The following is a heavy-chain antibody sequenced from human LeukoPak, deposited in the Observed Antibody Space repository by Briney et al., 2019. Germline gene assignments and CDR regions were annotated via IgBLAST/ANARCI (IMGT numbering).Heavy chain of an antibody. D-gene: IGHD1-26*01. J-gene: IGHJ4*02. CDR1: GFTFDDYG. V-gene: IGHV3-20*04. CDR2: IYWNGGGS. Sequence: GGSLRLSCSASGFTFDDYGMTWVRQAPGKGLEWVSGIYWNGGGSGYAESVKGRFTSSRDNAKKSLFRQMNSLRAEDTAVYYCVRSIGTLDYWGQGTLVTVSS. CDR3: VRSIGTLDY.